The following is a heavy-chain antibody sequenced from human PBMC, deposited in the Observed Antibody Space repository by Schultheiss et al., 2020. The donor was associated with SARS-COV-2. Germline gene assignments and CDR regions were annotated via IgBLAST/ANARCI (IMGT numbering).Heavy chain of an antibody. CDR2: IYPGDSDT. V-gene: IGHV5-51*01. J-gene: IGHJ6*02. Sequence: GESLKISCKGSGYSFTSYWIGWVRQMPGKGLEWMGIIYPGDSDTRYSPSFQGQVTISADKSISTAYLQWSSLKASDTAMYYCARDVNYDILTGYSYYGMDVWGQGTTVTVSS. CDR1: GYSFTSYW. CDR3: ARDVNYDILTGYSYYGMDV. D-gene: IGHD3-9*01.